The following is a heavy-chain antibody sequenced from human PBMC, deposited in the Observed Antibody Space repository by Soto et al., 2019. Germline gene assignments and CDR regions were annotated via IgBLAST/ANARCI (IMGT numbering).Heavy chain of an antibody. CDR3: ARHPDVARGGFDP. V-gene: IGHV4-39*01. Sequence: QLQLQESGPGLVKPSETLSLTCTVSGSSISSSRYYWGRIRQPPGKGLEWIGSIYYSGSTYYNPSLKSRVPISVDTSKNQFSLKLSSVTAADTAVYYCARHPDVARGGFDPWGQGTLVTVSS. J-gene: IGHJ5*02. CDR2: IYYSGST. D-gene: IGHD3-10*01. CDR1: GSSISSSRYY.